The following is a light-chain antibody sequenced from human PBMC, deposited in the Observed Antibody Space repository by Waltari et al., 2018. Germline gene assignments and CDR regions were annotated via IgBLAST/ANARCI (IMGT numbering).Light chain of an antibody. J-gene: IGLJ2*01. Sequence: QSALTQPASVSGSPGQSITISCTGTSSDVGGYNYVSWYQPHPGKAPKLIIYDVSKRPPVASDRCHGSKSAKTASLTISGLQAEDEAHYFCSSYRSSSALVLFGGGTKLTVL. V-gene: IGLV2-14*03. CDR2: DVS. CDR3: SSYRSSSALVL. CDR1: SSDVGGYNY.